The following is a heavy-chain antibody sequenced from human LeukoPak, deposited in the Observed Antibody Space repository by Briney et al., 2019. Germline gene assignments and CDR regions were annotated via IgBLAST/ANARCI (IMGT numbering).Heavy chain of an antibody. CDR3: ARDQTYSGSGIYTYFDY. V-gene: IGHV4-39*02. J-gene: IGHJ4*02. D-gene: IGHD3-10*01. Sequence: SETLSLTCTVSGGSISSSSYYWGCIRQPPGKGLECIGSIYYSGSTYYNPSLKSRVTISVDTSKNHFSLKLTSVTAADTAVYYCARDQTYSGSGIYTYFDYWGQGILVTVSS. CDR1: GGSISSSSYY. CDR2: IYYSGST.